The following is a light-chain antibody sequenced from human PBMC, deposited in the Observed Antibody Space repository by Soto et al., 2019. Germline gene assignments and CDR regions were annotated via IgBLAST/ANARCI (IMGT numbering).Light chain of an antibody. CDR1: QSVSSY. J-gene: IGKJ5*01. CDR3: QQRSNLIT. CDR2: DAS. V-gene: IGKV3-11*01. Sequence: EIVLTQSPATLALSPCEGATLSFRASQSVSSYLAWYQQKPGQAPRLLIYDASNRATGVPARFSGSGSGTDFTLTISSLEPEDFAVYYCQQRSNLITFGQGTRLEIK.